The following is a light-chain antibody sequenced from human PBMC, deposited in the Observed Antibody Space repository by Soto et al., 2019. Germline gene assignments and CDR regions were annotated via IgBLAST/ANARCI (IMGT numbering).Light chain of an antibody. J-gene: IGLJ1*01. CDR1: GSDVGYYNY. CDR2: EVT. CDR3: SSYTTSTTYV. V-gene: IGLV2-14*01. Sequence: QSALTQPASVSGSPGQSITISCTGTGSDVGYYNYVSWYQQHPGKAPKLMIYEVTNRPSGVSNRFSGSKSGNTASLTISGLQAEDEADYYCSSYTTSTTYVFGSGTKLTVL.